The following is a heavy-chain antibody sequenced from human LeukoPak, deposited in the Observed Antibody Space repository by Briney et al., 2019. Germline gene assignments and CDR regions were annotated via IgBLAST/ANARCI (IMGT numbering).Heavy chain of an antibody. CDR3: AREALLWFGESQGIDY. J-gene: IGHJ4*02. D-gene: IGHD3-10*01. V-gene: IGHV3-21*01. Sequence: PGRSLRLSCVASGFTFSSYSMNWVRQAPGKGLEWVSSISSSSSYIYYADSVKGRFTISRDNAKNSLYLQMNSLRAEDTAVYYCAREALLWFGESQGIDYWGQGTLVTVSS. CDR1: GFTFSSYS. CDR2: ISSSSSYI.